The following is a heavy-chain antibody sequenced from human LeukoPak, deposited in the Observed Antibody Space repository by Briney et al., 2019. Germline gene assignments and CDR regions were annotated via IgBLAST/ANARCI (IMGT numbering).Heavy chain of an antibody. CDR2: IKSKTDGGTT. J-gene: IGHJ3*02. CDR3: AKTTMIVPAFDI. V-gene: IGHV3-15*01. CDR1: GFTFSNAW. Sequence: GGSLRLSCAASGFTFSNAWMSWVRQAPGKGLEWVGRIKSKTDGGTTDYAAPVKGRFTISRDDSKNTLYLQMNSLRAEDTAVYYCAKTTMIVPAFDIWGQGTMVTVSS. D-gene: IGHD3-22*01.